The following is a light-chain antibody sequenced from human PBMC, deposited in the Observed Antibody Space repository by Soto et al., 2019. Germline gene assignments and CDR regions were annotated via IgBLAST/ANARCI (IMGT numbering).Light chain of an antibody. Sequence: IQLTQSPSSLSASVGDRVTITCRASQGISSYLAWYQQKPGKAPKLLIYAASTLRSGVPSTFSGSGSGTDFTLTISSLQPEDFATYYCQQLNSYPRTFGPGTKVDIK. CDR2: AAS. CDR1: QGISSY. CDR3: QQLNSYPRT. V-gene: IGKV1-9*01. J-gene: IGKJ3*01.